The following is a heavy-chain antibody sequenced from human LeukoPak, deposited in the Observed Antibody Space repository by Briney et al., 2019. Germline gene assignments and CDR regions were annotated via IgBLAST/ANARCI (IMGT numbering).Heavy chain of an antibody. D-gene: IGHD6-19*01. CDR3: ARAVAGTAYYFDY. CDR1: GFTFSSYS. Sequence: PGGSLRLPCAASGFTFSSYSMNWVRQAPGKGLEWVSSFSSSSSYINYADSVKGRFTISRDNAKNSLYLQMNSLRAEDTAVYYCARAVAGTAYYFDYWGQGTLVTVSS. V-gene: IGHV3-21*01. J-gene: IGHJ4*02. CDR2: FSSSSSYI.